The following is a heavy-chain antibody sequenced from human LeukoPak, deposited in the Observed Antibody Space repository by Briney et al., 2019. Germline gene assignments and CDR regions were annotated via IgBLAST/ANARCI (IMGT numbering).Heavy chain of an antibody. CDR3: ATSSPYYYYYGMDV. J-gene: IGHJ6*02. CDR1: AGSISSYY. V-gene: IGHV4-59*08. Sequence: SETLSLTCTVSAGSISSYYWSWIRQPPGKGLEWIRYIYYSGSTNYNPSLKSRVTISVDTSKNQFSLKLSSVTAADTAVYYCATSSPYYYYYGMDVWGQGTTVTVSS. CDR2: IYYSGST. D-gene: IGHD2-15*01.